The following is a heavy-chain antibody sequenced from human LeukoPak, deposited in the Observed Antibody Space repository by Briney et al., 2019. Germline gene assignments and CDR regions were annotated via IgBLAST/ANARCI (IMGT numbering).Heavy chain of an antibody. CDR1: GFTFSTYA. D-gene: IGHD3-9*01. CDR3: AKEADDWYPRPFDY. CDR2: ISDGGGST. Sequence: GGSLRLSCAASGFTFSTYAMNWVRQAPGKGLEWVSGISDGGGSTYYADSVKGGFTISRDNSKKTLYLQMNSLRAEDTAVYYCAKEADDWYPRPFDYWGQGTLVTVSS. J-gene: IGHJ4*02. V-gene: IGHV3-23*01.